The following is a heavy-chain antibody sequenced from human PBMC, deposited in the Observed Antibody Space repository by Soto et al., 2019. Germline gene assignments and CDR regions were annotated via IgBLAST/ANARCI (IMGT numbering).Heavy chain of an antibody. Sequence: GGSLRLSCAASGFTFSSYVMNWVRQAPGKGLEWVSVISGSGSSTYYADSVKGRFTISRDNSKNTLYLQMNSLRAEDTAVYYCGSRSSGWYFAYWGQGSLVTVSS. D-gene: IGHD6-19*01. V-gene: IGHV3-23*01. J-gene: IGHJ4*02. CDR1: GFTFSSYV. CDR2: ISGSGSST. CDR3: GSRSSGWYFAY.